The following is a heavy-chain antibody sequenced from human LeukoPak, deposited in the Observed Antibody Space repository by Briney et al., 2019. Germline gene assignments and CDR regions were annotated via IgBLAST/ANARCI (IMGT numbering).Heavy chain of an antibody. J-gene: IGHJ6*03. Sequence: PSETLSLTCTVSGGSISSSSYYWGWIRQPPGKGLEWIGSTYYSGSTYYNPSLKSRVTISVDTSKNQFSLKLSSVTAADTAVYYCVRVFWSGYSIYMDVWGKGTTVTVSS. V-gene: IGHV4-39*07. CDR1: GGSISSSSYY. CDR3: VRVFWSGYSIYMDV. D-gene: IGHD3-3*01. CDR2: TYYSGST.